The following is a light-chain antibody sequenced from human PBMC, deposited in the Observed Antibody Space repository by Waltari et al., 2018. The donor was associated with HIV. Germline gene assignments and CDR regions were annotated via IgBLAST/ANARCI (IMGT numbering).Light chain of an antibody. CDR2: DAS. J-gene: IGKJ4*01. CDR1: QSVSSY. Sequence: EIVLTQSPATLSLSPGERATLSCRASQSVSSYLAWYQQKPGQAPRLLIYDASKRATGIPDFTLTISSLEPEDFAVYYCHQRNDWPPGAFGGGTKVEIK. CDR3: HQRNDWPPGA. V-gene: IGKV3-11*01.